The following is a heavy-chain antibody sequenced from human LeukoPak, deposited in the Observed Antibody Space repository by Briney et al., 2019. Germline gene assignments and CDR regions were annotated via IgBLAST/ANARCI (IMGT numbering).Heavy chain of an antibody. CDR1: GYTFTGYY. V-gene: IGHV1-46*01. Sequence: WASVKVSCKASGYTFTGYYMHWVRQAPGQGLEWVGIINPSGGSTSYAQKFQGRVTMTRDTSTSTVYMELSSLRSEDTAVYYCARGLGDYYDSSGYIDSYWGQGTLVTVSS. CDR3: ARGLGDYYDSSGYIDSY. J-gene: IGHJ4*02. CDR2: INPSGGST. D-gene: IGHD3-22*01.